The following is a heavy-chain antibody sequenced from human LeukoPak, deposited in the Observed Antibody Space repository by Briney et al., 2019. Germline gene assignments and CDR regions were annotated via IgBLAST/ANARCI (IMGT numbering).Heavy chain of an antibody. J-gene: IGHJ4*02. CDR2: ISGSGGST. Sequence: GGSLRLSCAASGFTFSSYAMSWVRQAPGQGLEWVSAISGSGGSTYYADSVKGRFTISRDNSKNTLYLQMNSLRAEDTAVYYCAKDPPVLLWFGEGKKYYFDYWGQGTLVTVSS. V-gene: IGHV3-23*01. D-gene: IGHD3-10*01. CDR3: AKDPPVLLWFGEGKKYYFDY. CDR1: GFTFSSYA.